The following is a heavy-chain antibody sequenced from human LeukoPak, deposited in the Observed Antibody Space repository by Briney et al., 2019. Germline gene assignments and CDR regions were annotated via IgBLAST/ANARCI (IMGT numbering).Heavy chain of an antibody. V-gene: IGHV3-48*03. J-gene: IGHJ4*02. CDR2: ISGSGSAI. CDR1: GFTFSSYE. D-gene: IGHD5-12*01. CDR3: ARDRLRTPDY. Sequence: GGSLRLSCAASGFTFSSYEMNWVRQAPGKGLEWVSYISGSGSAIYYADSVKGRFTISRDNAKNSLYLQMNSLRAEDTAVYYCARDRLRTPDYWGQGTLVTVSS.